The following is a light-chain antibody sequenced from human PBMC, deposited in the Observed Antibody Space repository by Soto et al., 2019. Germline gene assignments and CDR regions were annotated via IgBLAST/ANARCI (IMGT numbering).Light chain of an antibody. Sequence: QSALTQPASVSGSPGQSITISCTGTSSDVGSYNLVSWYQQHPGKAPKLMIYEGSKRPSGVSNRLSGSKSGNTASLTISGLQAEDEADYYCCSYAGSSIFVVFGGGTKLTVL. J-gene: IGLJ2*01. V-gene: IGLV2-23*03. CDR2: EGS. CDR3: CSYAGSSIFVV. CDR1: SSDVGSYNL.